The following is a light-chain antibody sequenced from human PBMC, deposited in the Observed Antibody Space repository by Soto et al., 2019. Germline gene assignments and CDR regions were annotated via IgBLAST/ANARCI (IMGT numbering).Light chain of an antibody. CDR3: SCYTCSGTPLYV. J-gene: IGLJ1*01. Sequence: QSALTQPASVSGSPGQSITISCTGTSSDVGGYNYVSWYQQHPGKAPKLMIYDVSNRPSGVSNRFSGSRSGNTASLTISGLQVEDEDDYYCSCYTCSGTPLYVFGTGTKVTVL. V-gene: IGLV2-14*01. CDR1: SSDVGGYNY. CDR2: DVS.